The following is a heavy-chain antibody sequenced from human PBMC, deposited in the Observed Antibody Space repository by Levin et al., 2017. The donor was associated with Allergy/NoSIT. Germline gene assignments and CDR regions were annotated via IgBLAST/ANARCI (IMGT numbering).Heavy chain of an antibody. CDR2: INSDGSST. V-gene: IGHV3-74*01. J-gene: IGHJ4*02. CDR1: GFTFSSYW. Sequence: GGSLRLSCAASGFTFSSYWMHWVRQAPGKGLVWVSRINSDGSSTSYADSVKGRFTISRDNAKNTLYLQMNSLRAEDTAVYYCRLRLGELSLDYWGQGTLVTVSS. D-gene: IGHD3-16*02. CDR3: RLRLGELSLDY.